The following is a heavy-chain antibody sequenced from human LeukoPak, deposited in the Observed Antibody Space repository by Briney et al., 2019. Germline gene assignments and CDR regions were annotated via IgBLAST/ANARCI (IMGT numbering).Heavy chain of an antibody. CDR2: VYSTGHT. Sequence: SETLSLTCSVSDDSISTYYWSWLRQPQGKGPEWMGFVYSTGHTNYNPSLKSRVTMSLDTSKKQVSLELNSVTAADTAVYYCARHPSYYDSSGYYHGELDYWGQGTLVTVSS. CDR1: DDSISTYY. J-gene: IGHJ4*02. V-gene: IGHV4-59*08. D-gene: IGHD3-22*01. CDR3: ARHPSYYDSSGYYHGELDY.